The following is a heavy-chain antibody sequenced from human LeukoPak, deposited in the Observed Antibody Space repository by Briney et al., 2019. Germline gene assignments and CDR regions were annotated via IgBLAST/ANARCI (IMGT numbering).Heavy chain of an antibody. V-gene: IGHV1-69*05. CDR1: GGTFISYA. D-gene: IGHD1-7*01. CDR2: IIPIFGTA. CDR3: ARDRYNWNYVLGDASPLYDY. J-gene: IGHJ4*02. Sequence: SVKVSCKASGGTFISYAISWVRQAPGQGLEWMGGIIPIFGTAKYAQKFQGRVTITTDESTSTAYMELSSLRSEDTAVYYCARDRYNWNYVLGDASPLYDYWGQGTLVTVSS.